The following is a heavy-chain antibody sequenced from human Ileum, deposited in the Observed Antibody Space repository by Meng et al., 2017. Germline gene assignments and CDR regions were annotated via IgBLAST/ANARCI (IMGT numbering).Heavy chain of an antibody. CDR1: GLTFGSYA. CDR3: AKDNYTSSWFPFDF. V-gene: IGHV3-23*01. CDR2: ISGSDATT. J-gene: IGHJ4*02. D-gene: IGHD6-13*01. Sequence: GGSLRLSCVGSGLTFGSYAMSWVRQAPGKGLEWVSAISGSDATTYYAGSVKGRFTISRDNSKNTLYLHMNSLRAEDTAVYFCAKDNYTSSWFPFDFWGQGTLVTVSS.